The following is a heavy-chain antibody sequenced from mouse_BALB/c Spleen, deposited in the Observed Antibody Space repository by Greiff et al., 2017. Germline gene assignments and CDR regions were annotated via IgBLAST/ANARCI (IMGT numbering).Heavy chain of an antibody. CDR2: INPSTGYT. D-gene: IGHD1-1*01. J-gene: IGHJ2*01. V-gene: IGHV1-7*01. CDR3: ARGVTTVVGDY. Sequence: VKLQESGAELAKPGASVKMSCKASGYTFTSYWMHWVKQRPGQGLEWIGYINPSTGYTEYNQKFKDKATLTADKSSSTAYMQLSSLTSEDSAVYYCARGVTTVVGDYWGQGTTLTVSS. CDR1: GYTFTSYW.